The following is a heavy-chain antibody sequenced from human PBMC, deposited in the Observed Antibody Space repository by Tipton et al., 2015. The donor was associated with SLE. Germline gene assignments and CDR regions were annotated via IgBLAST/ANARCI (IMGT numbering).Heavy chain of an antibody. CDR2: ISSNGGST. D-gene: IGHD6-6*01. J-gene: IGHJ4*02. V-gene: IGHV3-64*01. Sequence: SLLSCAASGFTFSSYAMHWVRQAPGKGLEYVSAISSNGGSTYYANSVKGRFTISRDNSKNTLYLQMGSLRAEDMAVYYCARAVGSSSPGYFDYWGQGTLVTVSS. CDR3: ARAVGSSSPGYFDY. CDR1: GFTFSSYA.